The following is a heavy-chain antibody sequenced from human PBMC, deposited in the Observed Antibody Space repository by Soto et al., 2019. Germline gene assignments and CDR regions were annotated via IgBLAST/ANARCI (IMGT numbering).Heavy chain of an antibody. Sequence: TLSLTCTVSGFSISSYYWSWIRQPPGKGLEWIGDRYYSGSTNYNRSRKSRVTISVDTSKNQFSLKLSSVTAADTAVYYCARLATYYDILTGYRSTVPFDPWGQGTLVTVSS. CDR1: GFSISSYY. D-gene: IGHD3-9*01. CDR3: ARLATYYDILTGYRSTVPFDP. J-gene: IGHJ5*02. CDR2: RYYSGST. V-gene: IGHV4-59*08.